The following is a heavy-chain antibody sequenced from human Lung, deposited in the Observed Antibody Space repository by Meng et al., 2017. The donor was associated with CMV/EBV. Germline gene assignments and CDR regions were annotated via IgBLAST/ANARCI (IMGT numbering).Heavy chain of an antibody. J-gene: IGHJ4*02. Sequence: ETLSLTCAASGFTFSSYAMSWVRQAPGKGLEWVSAISGSGGSTYYADSVKGRFTISRDNSKNTLYLQMNSLRAEDTAVYYCAKDDKPTKYIVVVPAAGDYWGQGXLVTVSS. V-gene: IGHV3-23*01. CDR2: ISGSGGST. CDR3: AKDDKPTKYIVVVPAAGDY. CDR1: GFTFSSYA. D-gene: IGHD2-2*01.